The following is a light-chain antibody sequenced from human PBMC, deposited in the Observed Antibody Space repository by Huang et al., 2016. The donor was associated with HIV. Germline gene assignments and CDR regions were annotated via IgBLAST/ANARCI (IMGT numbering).Light chain of an antibody. CDR3: QQYYSNWVT. Sequence: DIVMTQSPDSLAVSLGERATINCKSSQLLLDRSNNKTCLAWYQQKPGQPPKVLIYWASTRVSGVRDLFAGSGSGTDFALTITNLQAEDVALYYCQQYYSNWVTFGGGTRVEIK. CDR2: WAS. CDR1: QLLLDRSNNKTC. J-gene: IGKJ4*01. V-gene: IGKV4-1*01.